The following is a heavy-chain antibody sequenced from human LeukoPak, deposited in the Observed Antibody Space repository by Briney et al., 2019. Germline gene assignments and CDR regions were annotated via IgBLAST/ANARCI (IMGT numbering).Heavy chain of an antibody. J-gene: IGHJ6*04. V-gene: IGHV4-59*11. D-gene: IGHD2-2*02. Sequence: SETLSLTCTVSGGSISSHYWSWIRRPPGKGLEWIGYIYYSGSTNYNPSLKSRVTISVDTSKNQFSLKLSSVTAADTAVYYCARGPGVPAAIGDVWGKGTTVTVSS. CDR2: IYYSGST. CDR3: ARGPGVPAAIGDV. CDR1: GGSISSHY.